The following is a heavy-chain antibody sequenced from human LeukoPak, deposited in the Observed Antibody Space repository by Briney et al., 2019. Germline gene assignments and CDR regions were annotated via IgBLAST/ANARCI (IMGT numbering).Heavy chain of an antibody. Sequence: PGGSLRLSCAASGFTFSSYGMNWVRQAPGKGLEWVSYISSSSSIFHADSVKGRFTISRDNAKNSLYLQMNSLRAEDTAVYYCAREDWSGSINWFDPWGQGTLVTVSS. D-gene: IGHD3-3*01. CDR3: AREDWSGSINWFDP. CDR1: GFTFSSYG. CDR2: ISSSSSI. V-gene: IGHV3-48*04. J-gene: IGHJ5*02.